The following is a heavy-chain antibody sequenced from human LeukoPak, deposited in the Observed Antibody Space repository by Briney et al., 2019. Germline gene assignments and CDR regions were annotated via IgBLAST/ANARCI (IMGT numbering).Heavy chain of an antibody. CDR2: ISSSGSTI. J-gene: IGHJ4*02. Sequence: LSGGSLRLSCAASGFTFSSYEMNWVRQAPGKGLEWVSYISSSGSTIYYADSVKGRFTISRDNAKKSVYLQMNSLRAEDTAVYYCARDDDYGDYNFDYWGQGTLVTVSS. D-gene: IGHD4-17*01. CDR3: ARDDDYGDYNFDY. V-gene: IGHV3-48*03. CDR1: GFTFSSYE.